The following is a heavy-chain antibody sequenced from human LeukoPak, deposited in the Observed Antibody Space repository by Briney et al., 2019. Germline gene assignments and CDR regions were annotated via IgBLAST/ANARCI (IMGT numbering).Heavy chain of an antibody. CDR2: IIPIFGTA. Sequence: SVKVSCKASGGTFSSYAISWVRQAPGQGLEWMGGIIPIFGTANYAQKFQGRVTITADESTSTAYMELNSLTSEDTAVYYCARSLRTGAPTDAAFDIWGQGTMVTVSS. V-gene: IGHV1-69*13. CDR1: GGTFSSYA. J-gene: IGHJ3*02. D-gene: IGHD1-1*01. CDR3: ARSLRTGAPTDAAFDI.